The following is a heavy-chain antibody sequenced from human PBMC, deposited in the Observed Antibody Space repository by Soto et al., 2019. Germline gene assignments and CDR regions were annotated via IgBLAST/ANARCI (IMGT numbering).Heavy chain of an antibody. D-gene: IGHD3-10*01. CDR3: ARLGYYGSGSYRYYYYYMDA. CDR1: GGSFSGYY. V-gene: IGHV4-34*01. Sequence: SETLSLTCAVYGGSFSGYYWSWIRQPPGKGLEWIGEINHSGSTNYNPSLKSRVTISVDTSKNQFSLKLSSVTAADTAVYYCARLGYYGSGSYRYYYYYMDAWGKGTMVTVSS. CDR2: INHSGST. J-gene: IGHJ6*03.